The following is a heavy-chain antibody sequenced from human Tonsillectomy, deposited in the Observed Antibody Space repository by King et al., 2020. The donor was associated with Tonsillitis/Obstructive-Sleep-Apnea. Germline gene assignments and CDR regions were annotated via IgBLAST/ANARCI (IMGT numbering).Heavy chain of an antibody. V-gene: IGHV3-7*01. CDR3: ARDLSVVVAAIWYDVNDI. Sequence: VQLVESGGGLVQPGGSLRLSCVASGFTLNHYWMTWVRQAPGKGLEWVANIKEDGSEKNYVDSVKGRCTVSRDNARNSLYLQMNSLRAEDTAVYYCARDLSVVVAAIWYDVNDIWGQGTMVTVSP. CDR2: IKEDGSEK. CDR1: GFTLNHYW. D-gene: IGHD2-21*02. J-gene: IGHJ3*02.